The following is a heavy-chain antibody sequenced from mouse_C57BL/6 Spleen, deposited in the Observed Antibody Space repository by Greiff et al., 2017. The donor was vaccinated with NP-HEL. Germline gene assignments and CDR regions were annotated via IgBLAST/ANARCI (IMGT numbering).Heavy chain of an antibody. CDR3: ARFYYGDY. V-gene: IGHV5-17*01. CDR2: ISSGSSTI. J-gene: IGHJ2*01. CDR1: GFTFSDYG. Sequence: DVKLQESGGGLVKPGGSLKLSCAASGFTFSDYGMHWVRQAPEKGLEWVAYISSGSSTIYYADTVKGRFTISSDNAKNTLFLQMTSLRSEDTAMYYCARFYYGDYWGQGTTLTVSS. D-gene: IGHD1-1*01.